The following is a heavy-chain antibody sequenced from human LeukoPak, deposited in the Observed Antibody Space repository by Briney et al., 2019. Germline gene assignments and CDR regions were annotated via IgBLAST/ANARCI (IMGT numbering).Heavy chain of an antibody. D-gene: IGHD2-15*01. J-gene: IGHJ4*02. CDR1: GYTFTSYG. CDR3: ATNPYCSGGSCYGSFDY. CDR2: IIPIFGTA. Sequence: SVKVSCKASGYTFTSYGISWVRQAPGQGLEWMGGIIPIFGTANYAQKFQGRVTITTDESTSTAYMELSSLRSEDTAVYYCATNPYCSGGSCYGSFDYWGQGTLVTVSS. V-gene: IGHV1-69*05.